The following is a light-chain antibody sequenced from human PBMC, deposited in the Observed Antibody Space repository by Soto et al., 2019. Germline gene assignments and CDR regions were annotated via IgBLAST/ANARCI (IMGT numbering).Light chain of an antibody. J-gene: IGLJ2*01. CDR2: DVN. V-gene: IGLV2-14*03. Sequence: QSALTQPASVSGSPGQSITISCTGTSSDVGGSNYVSWYQQHPGKAPKLMIYDVNNRPSGISNRFSGSKSGNTASLTISGLQAEDEADYDCSSYRSGSTLVFGGGAKVTVL. CDR3: SSYRSGSTLV. CDR1: SSDVGGSNY.